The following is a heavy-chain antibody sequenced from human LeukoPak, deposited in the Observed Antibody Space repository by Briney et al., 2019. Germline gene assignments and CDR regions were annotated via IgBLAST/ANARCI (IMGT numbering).Heavy chain of an antibody. CDR3: AKARSGSSSSCYNH. CDR1: GFTFRNYS. D-gene: IGHD2-2*02. CDR2: ISDSGGTT. J-gene: IGHJ5*02. V-gene: IGHV3-23*01. Sequence: PGGSLRLSCAASGFTFRNYSMNWVRQAPGKGLEWVSGISDSGGTTDYADSVKGRFAISRDNSNNTLYLQMNSLRAEDTAVYYCAKARSGSSSSCYNHWGQGTLVTVSS.